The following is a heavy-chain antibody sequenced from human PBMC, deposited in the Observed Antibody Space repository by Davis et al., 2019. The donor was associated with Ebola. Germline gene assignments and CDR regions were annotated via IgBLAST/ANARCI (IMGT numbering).Heavy chain of an antibody. CDR2: IYYSGST. J-gene: IGHJ5*02. CDR1: GGSISSYY. CDR3: ARERHIVVVPAQFDP. D-gene: IGHD2-2*01. V-gene: IGHV4-59*12. Sequence: SETLSLTCTVSGGSISSYYWSWIRQPPGKGLEWIGYIYYSGSTNYNPSLKSRVTISVDTSKNQFSLKLSSVTAADTAVYYCARERHIVVVPAQFDPWGQGTLVTVSS.